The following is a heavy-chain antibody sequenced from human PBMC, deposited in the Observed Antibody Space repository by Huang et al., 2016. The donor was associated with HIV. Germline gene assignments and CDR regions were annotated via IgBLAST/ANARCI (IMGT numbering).Heavy chain of an antibody. CDR2: ISGSGGTT. CDR1: GFTFSNYA. Sequence: EVQLLESGGGLIQPGGSLRLSCAASGFTFSNYAMRWVRQAPGKGLEWFSSISGSGGTTNYADAVKGRFPSSRDNSKKTLYLQMNSLRAEDTAVYYCAKDFYYDGSGYYYSYYMDVWGKGTTVTVS. D-gene: IGHD3-22*01. CDR3: AKDFYYDGSGYYYSYYMDV. J-gene: IGHJ6*03. V-gene: IGHV3-23*01.